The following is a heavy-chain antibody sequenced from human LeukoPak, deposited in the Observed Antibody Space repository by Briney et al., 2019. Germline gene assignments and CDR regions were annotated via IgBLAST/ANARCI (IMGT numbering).Heavy chain of an antibody. CDR3: AKSHGSYGRYDALDI. CDR2: ISGSGGST. Sequence: PGGSLRLSCAASGFTFSRYAMSWVRQAPGKGLEWGSVISGSGGSTYYADSVKGRFTISRDNSKNTLYVQMNSLRAEDTAVYYCAKSHGSYGRYDALDIWGQGTMVTVSS. D-gene: IGHD1-26*01. V-gene: IGHV3-23*01. J-gene: IGHJ3*02. CDR1: GFTFSRYA.